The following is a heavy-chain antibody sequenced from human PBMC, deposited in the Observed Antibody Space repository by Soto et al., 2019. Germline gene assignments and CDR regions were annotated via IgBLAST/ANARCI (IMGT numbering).Heavy chain of an antibody. CDR1: GESINSGAYY. CDR2: IYSDGGT. CDR3: ARGVVEGSNDY. Sequence: QVQLQESGPGLVKPSQTLSLTCTVSGESINSGAYYWTWIRQHPGKGLEWVGCIYSDGGTDYSPSFKSLLTMSIDTTKIQVVLRLSSETSADWAVYCWARGVVEGSNDYWSQGTRVTVSS. J-gene: IGHJ4*02. V-gene: IGHV4-31*01.